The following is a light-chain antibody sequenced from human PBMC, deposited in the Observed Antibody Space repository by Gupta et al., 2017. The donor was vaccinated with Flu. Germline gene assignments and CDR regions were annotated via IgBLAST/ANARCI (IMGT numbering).Light chain of an antibody. V-gene: IGLV1-40*01. Sequence: QSVLTQPPSVSGPPGQRVTIPCTGSSSNIGASSDVHWYQHLPGTAPKLLIFDNINRPSGVPDRFSGSKSATSASLAITGLQAEDEAVYYCQSYDNSLIGSVIFGGGTKLTVL. CDR1: SSNIGASSD. CDR3: QSYDNSLIGSVI. CDR2: DNI. J-gene: IGLJ2*01.